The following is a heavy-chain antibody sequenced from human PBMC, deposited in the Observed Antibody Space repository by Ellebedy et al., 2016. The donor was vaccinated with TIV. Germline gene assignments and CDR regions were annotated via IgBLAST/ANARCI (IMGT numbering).Heavy chain of an antibody. CDR3: ARSVVVVPATTLSWYFDL. CDR1: GFTFSNYI. Sequence: GESLKISCAASGFTFSNYIMHWVRQAPGKGLEWVSFIWNDGSRQYYADSVKGRFTISRDNAKNSLYLQMNSLRAEDTAVYYCARSVVVVPATTLSWYFDLWGRGTLVTVSS. CDR2: IWNDGSRQ. V-gene: IGHV3-33*01. D-gene: IGHD2-2*01. J-gene: IGHJ2*01.